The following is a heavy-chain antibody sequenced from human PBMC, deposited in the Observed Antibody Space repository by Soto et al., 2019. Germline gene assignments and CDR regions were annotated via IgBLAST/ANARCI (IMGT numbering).Heavy chain of an antibody. CDR2: INAGNGNT. J-gene: IGHJ5*02. V-gene: IGHV1-3*01. Sequence: QVQLVQSGAEVKKPGASVKVSCKASGYTFTSYAMHWVRQAPGQRLEWMGWINAGNGNTKYSQKFQGRVTITRDTSASTAYMELSSLRSEDTAVYYCARDRLQYLSWFDPWGQGTLVTVSS. CDR3: ARDRLQYLSWFDP. CDR1: GYTFTSYA. D-gene: IGHD4-4*01.